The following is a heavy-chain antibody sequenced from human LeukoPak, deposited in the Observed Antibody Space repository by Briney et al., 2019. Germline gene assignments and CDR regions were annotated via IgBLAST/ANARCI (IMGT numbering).Heavy chain of an antibody. CDR3: TRDSNWFDP. Sequence: GGSLRLSCTASGFTFGDYAMSWVRQAPGKGLEWVGFIRSKAYGGTTEYAASVKGRFTISRDDSKSIAYLQMNSLKTEDTAVYYCTRDSNWFDPWGQGTLVTVSS. V-gene: IGHV3-49*04. CDR1: GFTFGDYA. CDR2: IRSKAYGGTT. J-gene: IGHJ5*02.